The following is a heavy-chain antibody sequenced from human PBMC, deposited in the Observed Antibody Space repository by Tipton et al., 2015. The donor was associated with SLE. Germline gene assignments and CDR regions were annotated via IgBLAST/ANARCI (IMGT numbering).Heavy chain of an antibody. Sequence: TLSLTCAVYAESFSGHFGSWIRQSPGKGLEWIGEISHRGNTQYNPSLMSRISISADRSNSQFSLRLSSVTAADTAIYYCASQNWNYYYWGQGTLVTVSS. CDR1: AESFSGHF. J-gene: IGHJ4*02. CDR3: ASQNWNYYY. V-gene: IGHV4-34*01. CDR2: ISHRGNT. D-gene: IGHD1-7*01.